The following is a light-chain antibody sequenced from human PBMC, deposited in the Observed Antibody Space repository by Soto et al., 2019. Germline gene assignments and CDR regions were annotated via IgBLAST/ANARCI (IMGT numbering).Light chain of an antibody. CDR2: AAS. V-gene: IGKV3-15*01. CDR1: QSLSFN. Sequence: EIVMTQSPATLSVSPGERATLSCRASQSLSFNLAWYQQKPGQAPRLLIYAASTRATGIPARFSGSGSGTDFTLTISRLEPEDFAVYYCQQYGSSPPITFGQGTRLEIK. CDR3: QQYGSSPPIT. J-gene: IGKJ5*01.